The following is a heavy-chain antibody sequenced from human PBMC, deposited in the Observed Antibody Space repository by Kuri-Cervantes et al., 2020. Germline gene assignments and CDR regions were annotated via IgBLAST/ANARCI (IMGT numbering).Heavy chain of an antibody. J-gene: IGHJ5*02. Sequence: GGSLRLSCAASGFTFSGSAMHWVRQASGKGLEWVGRIKGKTDGGTIDYAAPVKGRFTISRDDSKNMLYLQMNSLKIEDTAVYYCATGFDPWGQGTLVTVSS. CDR1: GFTFSGSA. CDR3: ATGFDP. V-gene: IGHV3-15*01. CDR2: IKGKTDGGTI.